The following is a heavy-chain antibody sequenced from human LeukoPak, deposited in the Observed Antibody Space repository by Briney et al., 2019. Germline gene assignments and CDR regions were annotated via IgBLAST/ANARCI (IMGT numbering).Heavy chain of an antibody. V-gene: IGHV3-66*02. CDR3: VSSTGQQFIPYDY. CDR1: AINVTTNY. J-gene: IGHJ4*01. D-gene: IGHD6-13*01. Sequence: HAGGSLRLSCAASAINVTTNYMTWTRQAPGKGLEWVSLIYGDNAAYYAESVRGRFIISRDSLKNTLFLQMNSLRAEDTAVYYCVSSTGQQFIPYDYWGHGAHVTVSS. CDR2: IYGDNAA.